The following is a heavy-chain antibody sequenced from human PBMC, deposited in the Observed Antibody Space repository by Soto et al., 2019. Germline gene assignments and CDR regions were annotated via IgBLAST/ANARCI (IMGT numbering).Heavy chain of an antibody. J-gene: IGHJ6*03. CDR3: AKSGRDVLRFLEWLAHMDV. Sequence: EVQLLESGGGLVQPGGSLRLSCAASGFTFSSYAISWVRQAPGKGLEWVSAISRSGGSTYYADSVKGRFTISRDNSKNTLYLQMNSLRAEDTAVYYCAKSGRDVLRFLEWLAHMDVWGKGTTVTVSS. D-gene: IGHD3-3*01. V-gene: IGHV3-23*01. CDR2: ISRSGGST. CDR1: GFTFSSYA.